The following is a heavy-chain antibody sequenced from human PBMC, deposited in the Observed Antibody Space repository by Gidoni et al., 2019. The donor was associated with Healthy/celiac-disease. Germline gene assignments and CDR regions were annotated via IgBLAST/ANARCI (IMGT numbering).Heavy chain of an antibody. CDR3: ATPPAAADYYYGMDV. V-gene: IGHV3-21*01. CDR1: GFTFSSYS. CDR2: ISSSSSYI. Sequence: EVQLVESGGGLVKPGGSLRLSCAASGFTFSSYSMNWVRPAPGKGLEWVSSISSSSSYIYYADSVKGRFTISRDNAKNSLYLQMNSLRAEDTAVYYCATPPAAADYYYGMDVWGQGTTVTVSS. J-gene: IGHJ6*02. D-gene: IGHD2-2*01.